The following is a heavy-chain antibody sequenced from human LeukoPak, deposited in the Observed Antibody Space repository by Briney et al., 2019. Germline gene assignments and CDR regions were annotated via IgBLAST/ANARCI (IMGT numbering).Heavy chain of an antibody. CDR1: GGSISSYY. Sequence: SETLSLTCTVSGGSISSYYWSWIRQPAGKGLEWIGRIYTSGSTNYNPSLKSRVTMSVDTSKNQFSLRLSSVTAADTAIYYCARSIKTTSYSYYYMDVWGKGTTVTVSS. D-gene: IGHD2/OR15-2a*01. CDR3: ARSIKTTSYSYYYMDV. J-gene: IGHJ6*03. V-gene: IGHV4-4*07. CDR2: IYTSGST.